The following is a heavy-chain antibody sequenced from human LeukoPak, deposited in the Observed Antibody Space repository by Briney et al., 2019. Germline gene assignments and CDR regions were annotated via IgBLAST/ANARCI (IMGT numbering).Heavy chain of an antibody. Sequence: PGGSLRLSCAASGFTFSSYWMSWVRQAPGKGLEWVANIKQDGSEKYYVDSVKGRFTISRDNAKKSLYLQMNSLRAEDTAVYYGARRLRSDYYYVMDVGGQGPRSPSP. CDR3: ARRLRSDYYYVMDV. CDR1: GFTFSSYW. J-gene: IGHJ6*02. D-gene: IGHD3-22*01. CDR2: IKQDGSEK. V-gene: IGHV3-7*01.